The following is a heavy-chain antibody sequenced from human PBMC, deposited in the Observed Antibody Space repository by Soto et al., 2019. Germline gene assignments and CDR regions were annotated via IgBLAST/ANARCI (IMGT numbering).Heavy chain of an antibody. CDR2: INTGDGNT. J-gene: IGHJ4*02. Sequence: ASVKVSCKTSGYTFTAYVVHWVRQAPGQRLQWMGWINTGDGNTEYSQKFQGRVTITRDTSASTAHMELSSLRSEDTAVYYCAIGKTTGYFDFWGQETLVTVSS. D-gene: IGHD1-7*01. CDR1: GYTFTAYV. CDR3: AIGKTTGYFDF. V-gene: IGHV1-3*04.